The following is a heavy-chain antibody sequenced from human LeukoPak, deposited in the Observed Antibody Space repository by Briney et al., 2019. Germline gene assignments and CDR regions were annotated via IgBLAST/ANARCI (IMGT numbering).Heavy chain of an antibody. CDR3: ARVGWGNVAAYPNWLDP. CDR1: GGSISSNSHY. J-gene: IGHJ5*02. Sequence: SETLSLTCTVSGGSISSNSHYWGWIRQPPGTGLEWIANIFHNGNTAYNPSLKRRVTISIDTSQNQLSLRLSSVTAADTAVYYCARVGWGNVAAYPNWLDPWGQGAVVTVSS. CDR2: IFHNGNT. D-gene: IGHD3-16*01. V-gene: IGHV4-39*07.